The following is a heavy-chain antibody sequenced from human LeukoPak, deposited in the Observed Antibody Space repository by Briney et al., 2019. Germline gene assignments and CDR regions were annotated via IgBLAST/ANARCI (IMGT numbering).Heavy chain of an antibody. CDR2: IGSDGSDT. J-gene: IGHJ4*02. CDR3: AAGRSSTAEGY. CDR1: GFTFRSYW. D-gene: IGHD2-2*01. Sequence: GGSLRLSCAASGFTFRSYWMHLVRQAPGKGLVWVSRIGSDGSDTAYADSVKGRFTISRDNAKNTLWLQMNSLRAEDTALYYCAAGRSSTAEGYWGQGTLVTVSS. V-gene: IGHV3-74*01.